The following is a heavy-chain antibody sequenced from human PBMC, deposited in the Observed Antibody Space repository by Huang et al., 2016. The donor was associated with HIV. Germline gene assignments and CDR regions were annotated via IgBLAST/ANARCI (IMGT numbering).Heavy chain of an antibody. CDR3: ARDYGGNTGIDS. J-gene: IGHJ4*02. V-gene: IGHV4-30-4*08. D-gene: IGHD4-17*01. Sequence: QVHLQESGPGLVKPSQTLSLTCTVSVGSISSAGYYWTWVRQPPGKGLEYIGHFYYTGSTFYNTSLKRRLTVSVDTSKNQFSLKLSSVTAADTAVYFCARDYGGNTGIDSWGQGTLVTVSP. CDR1: VGSISSAGYY. CDR2: FYYTGST.